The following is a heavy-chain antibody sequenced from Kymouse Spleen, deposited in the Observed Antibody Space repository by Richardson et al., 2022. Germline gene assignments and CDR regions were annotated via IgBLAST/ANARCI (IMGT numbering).Heavy chain of an antibody. V-gene: IGHV3-33*01. D-gene: IGHD6-6*01. CDR3: ARDLGSSSSSYFDY. Sequence: QVQLVESGGGVVQPGRSLRLSCAASGFTFSSYGMHWVRQAPGKGLEWVAVIWYDGSNKYYADSVKGRFTISRDNSKNTLYLQMNSLRAEDTAVYYCARDLGSSSSSYFDYWGQGTLVTVSS. CDR1: GFTFSSYG. J-gene: IGHJ4*02. CDR2: IWYDGSNK.